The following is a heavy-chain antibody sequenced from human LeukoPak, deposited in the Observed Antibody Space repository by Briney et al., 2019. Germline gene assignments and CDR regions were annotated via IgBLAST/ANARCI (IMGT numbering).Heavy chain of an antibody. CDR3: AREFYYDILTGYSDY. Sequence: GGSLRLSCAASRFTFSSYTMHWVRQAPGKGLEWVAVISYDGSNKYYVDSVKGRFTISRDNSKNTLYLQMNSLRAEDTAVYYCAREFYYDILTGYSDYWGQGTLVTVSS. CDR2: ISYDGSNK. V-gene: IGHV3-30*04. CDR1: RFTFSSYT. J-gene: IGHJ4*02. D-gene: IGHD3-9*01.